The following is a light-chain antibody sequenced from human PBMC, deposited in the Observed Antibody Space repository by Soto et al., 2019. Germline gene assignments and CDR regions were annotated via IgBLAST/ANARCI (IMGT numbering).Light chain of an antibody. CDR1: SSDVGGHNY. Sequence: VLAQPPSVSGSPGQSVTISCTGTSSDVGGHNYVSWYQQHPGKAPKVMIYEVSKRPSGVPDRFSGSKSGNTASLTVSGLQAEDEADYYCSSYGGSNNLFVFGTGTNVTVL. CDR3: SSYGGSNNLFV. V-gene: IGLV2-8*01. J-gene: IGLJ1*01. CDR2: EVS.